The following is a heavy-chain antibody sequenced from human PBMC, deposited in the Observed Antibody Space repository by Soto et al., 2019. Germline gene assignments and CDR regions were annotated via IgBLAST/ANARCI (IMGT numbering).Heavy chain of an antibody. J-gene: IGHJ4*02. CDR2: IYYSGST. CDR1: GGSISTSSYY. D-gene: IGHD3-22*01. CDR3: ARDYDSSGDY. Sequence: QLQLQESGPGLVKPSETLSLTCTVSGGSISTSSYYWGWIRQPPGKGLEWIGSIYYSGSTYYNPSLKSRVTISVDTSKNQFSLKLSSVTAADTAVYFCARDYDSSGDYWGQGTLVTVSS. V-gene: IGHV4-39*01.